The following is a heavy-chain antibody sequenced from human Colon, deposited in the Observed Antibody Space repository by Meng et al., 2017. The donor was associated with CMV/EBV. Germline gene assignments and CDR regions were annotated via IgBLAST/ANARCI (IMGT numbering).Heavy chain of an antibody. Sequence: GGSLRLSCAASGFTFSTYWMHWVRQAPGKGLVWVSRINGDGSSTNYADSVKGRFTISRDNAENTLYLQMNSLRADDTAIYYCARDWGRGTSCDGDCLSYWGQGTLVTVSS. J-gene: IGHJ4*02. D-gene: IGHD2-21*01. CDR3: ARDWGRGTSCDGDCLSY. V-gene: IGHV3-74*01. CDR2: INGDGSST. CDR1: GFTFSTYW.